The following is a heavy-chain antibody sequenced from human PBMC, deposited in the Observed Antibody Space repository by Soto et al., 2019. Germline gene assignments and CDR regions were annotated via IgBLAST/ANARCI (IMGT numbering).Heavy chain of an antibody. V-gene: IGHV3-74*01. D-gene: IGHD3-10*01. Sequence: PGGSLRLSCAASGFTFSSYWMHWVRQAPGKGLVWVSRINSDGSSTSYADSVKGRFTISRDNAKNTLSLQMTSLRAEDTAVYYCARVHDYGSGSYSRPYYHFYYAMDVWGRGTTVTVSS. CDR1: GFTFSSYW. CDR2: INSDGSST. CDR3: ARVHDYGSGSYSRPYYHFYYAMDV. J-gene: IGHJ6*02.